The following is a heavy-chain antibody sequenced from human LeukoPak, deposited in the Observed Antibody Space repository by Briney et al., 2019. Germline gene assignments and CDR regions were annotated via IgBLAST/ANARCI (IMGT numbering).Heavy chain of an antibody. J-gene: IGHJ4*02. V-gene: IGHV4-30-4*01. CDR2: IYYSGST. CDR3: ARRGDYYDSSGAPTGFFFDY. Sequence: PSETLSLTCTVSGGSISSGDYYWSWIRQPPGKGLEWIGYIYYSGSTYYNPSLKSRVTISVDTSKNQFSLKLSSVTAADTAVYYCARRGDYYDSSGAPTGFFFDYWGQGTLATVSS. CDR1: GGSISSGDYY. D-gene: IGHD3-22*01.